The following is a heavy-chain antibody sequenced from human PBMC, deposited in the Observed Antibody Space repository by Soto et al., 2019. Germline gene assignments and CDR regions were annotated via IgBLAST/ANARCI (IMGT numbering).Heavy chain of an antibody. CDR1: GFSVSNNY. J-gene: IGHJ4*02. D-gene: IGHD3-16*01. CDR2: IYSGGRT. Sequence: EVQLVESGGNLVQPGGSLRLSCAVSGFSVSNNYMHWVRQAPGKGLEWVSVIYSGGRTYYADSVKGRFSISSDNSKNTLYLQMNSLRADDTATYYCARDIGVLGTFDCWGQGTLVTVSS. CDR3: ARDIGVLGTFDC. V-gene: IGHV3-66*01.